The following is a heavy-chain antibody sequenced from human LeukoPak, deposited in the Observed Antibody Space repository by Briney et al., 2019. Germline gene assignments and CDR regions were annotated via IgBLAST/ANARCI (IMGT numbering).Heavy chain of an antibody. J-gene: IGHJ6*02. CDR3: AKREGVDTIFGVVTSGGMDV. V-gene: IGHV3-23*01. CDR2: ISGSGGGT. Sequence: GGSLRLSCAASGFTFSTNSMNWVRQAPGKGLEWVSAISGSGGGTYYADSVKGRFTISRDNSKNTLYLQMNSLRAEDTAVYYCAKREGVDTIFGVVTSGGMDVWGQGTTVTVFS. CDR1: GFTFSTNS. D-gene: IGHD3-3*01.